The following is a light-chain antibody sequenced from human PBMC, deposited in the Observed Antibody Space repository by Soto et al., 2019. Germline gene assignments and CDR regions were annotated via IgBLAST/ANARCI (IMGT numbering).Light chain of an antibody. CDR1: SNDVGDYNY. V-gene: IGLV2-8*01. J-gene: IGLJ1*01. CDR2: EVS. Sequence: QSVLTQPPSASWSPGQSVTISCTVTSNDVGDYNYVSWYQQHPGKAPKLMIYEVSKRPSGVPGRFSGSKSGNTASLTVSGLQAEDEADYYCSSYAGSSTLYVFGTGTKVTV. CDR3: SSYAGSSTLYV.